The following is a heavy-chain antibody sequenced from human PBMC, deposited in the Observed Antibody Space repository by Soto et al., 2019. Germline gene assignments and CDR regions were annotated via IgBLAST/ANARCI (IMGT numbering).Heavy chain of an antibody. V-gene: IGHV1-18*04. CDR1: GYTFTSYG. Sequence: ASVKVSCKGSGYTFTSYGINWVRQAPGQGLEWMGWISVYTGNTNYAQNLQGRVTMTTDTSTSTAYMELRSLRSDDTAVYYCARHDFYCSSTNCLYYFDYWGQGTPVTVSS. CDR3: ARHDFYCSSTNCLYYFDY. CDR2: ISVYTGNT. D-gene: IGHD2-2*01. J-gene: IGHJ4*02.